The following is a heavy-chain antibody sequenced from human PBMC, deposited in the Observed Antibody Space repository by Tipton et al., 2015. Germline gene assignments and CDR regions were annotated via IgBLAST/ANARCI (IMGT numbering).Heavy chain of an antibody. V-gene: IGHV4-59*01. CDR1: GVSINSYY. J-gene: IGHJ4*02. D-gene: IGHD4-23*01. CDR2: ISYTDGA. CDR3: ARARGRHGGLFDS. Sequence: TLSLTCTVSGVSINSYYWSWIRQPPGKGLEWIGYISYTDGAHYNPALKSRVTISVDTSKTQFSLKMSSVTASDTAVYYCARARGRHGGLFDSWGQGILVTVSS.